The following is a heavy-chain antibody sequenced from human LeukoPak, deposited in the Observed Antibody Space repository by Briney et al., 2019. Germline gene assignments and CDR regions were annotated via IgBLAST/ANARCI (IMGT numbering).Heavy chain of an antibody. Sequence: GASVKVSCKASGYTFTGYYMHWVRQAPGQGLEWMGWINPNSGGTNYAQKFQGRVTMTRDTSISTAYMELSRLRSDDTAVYYCARVEAVAPDYYYGMDVWGQGTTVTVSS. CDR1: GYTFTGYY. J-gene: IGHJ6*02. CDR3: ARVEAVAPDYYYGMDV. CDR2: INPNSGGT. V-gene: IGHV1-2*02. D-gene: IGHD6-19*01.